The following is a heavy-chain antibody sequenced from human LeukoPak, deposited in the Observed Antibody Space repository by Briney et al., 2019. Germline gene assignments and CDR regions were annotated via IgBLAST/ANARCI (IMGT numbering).Heavy chain of an antibody. CDR2: ISSSSSTI. CDR3: ARDSYYDFWSGYYFPPYFDY. CDR1: GFTFSSYS. J-gene: IGHJ4*02. V-gene: IGHV3-48*02. D-gene: IGHD3-3*01. Sequence: GGSLRLSCAASGFTFSSYSMNWVRQAPGKGLEWVSYISSSSSTIYYADSVKGRFTISRDNAKNSLYLQMNSLRDEDTAVYYCARDSYYDFWSGYYFPPYFDYWGQGTLVTVSS.